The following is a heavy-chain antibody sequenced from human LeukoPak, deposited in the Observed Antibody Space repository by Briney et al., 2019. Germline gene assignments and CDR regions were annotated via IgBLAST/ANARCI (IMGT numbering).Heavy chain of an antibody. CDR2: IIPIFGTA. D-gene: IGHD2-15*01. V-gene: IGHV1-69*01. Sequence: SVKVSCKASGGTFSSYAISWVRQAPGQGLEWMEGIIPIFGTANYAQKFQGRVTITADESTSTAYMELSSLRSEDTAVYYCAREKGYCSGGSCYSGLRPTYYYYYGMDVWGQGTTVTVSS. CDR3: AREKGYCSGGSCYSGLRPTYYYYYGMDV. J-gene: IGHJ6*02. CDR1: GGTFSSYA.